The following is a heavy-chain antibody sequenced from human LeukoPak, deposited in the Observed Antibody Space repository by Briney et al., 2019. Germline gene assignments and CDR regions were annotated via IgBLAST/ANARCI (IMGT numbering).Heavy chain of an antibody. J-gene: IGHJ4*02. CDR1: GFTFSSYA. CDR3: ASQRFSSSWYIYFDY. D-gene: IGHD6-13*01. V-gene: IGHV3-30-3*01. CDR2: ISYDGSNK. Sequence: PGGSLRLSCAASGFTFSSYAMHWVRQAPGKGLEWVAVISYDGSNKYYADSVKGRFTISRDNSKNTLYLQMNSLRAEDTAVYYCASQRFSSSWYIYFDYWGQGTLVTVSS.